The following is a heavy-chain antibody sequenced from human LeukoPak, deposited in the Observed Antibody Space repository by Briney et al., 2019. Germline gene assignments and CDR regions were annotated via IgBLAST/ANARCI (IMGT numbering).Heavy chain of an antibody. CDR2: ISSSSSTI. CDR3: AREGSIAAAGKVGYYYYYMDV. Sequence: GGSLRLSCAASGFTFSNYSMNWVRQAPGKGLEWVSYISSSSSTIYYADSVKGRFTISRDNAKNSLYLQMNSLRAEDTAVYYCAREGSIAAAGKVGYYYYYMDVWGKGTTVTVSS. CDR1: GFTFSNYS. J-gene: IGHJ6*03. D-gene: IGHD6-13*01. V-gene: IGHV3-48*01.